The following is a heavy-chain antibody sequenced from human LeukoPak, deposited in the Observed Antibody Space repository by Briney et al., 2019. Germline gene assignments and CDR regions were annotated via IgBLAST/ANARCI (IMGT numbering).Heavy chain of an antibody. Sequence: GGSLRLSCAASGFTFSSYEMNWVRQAPGKGLEWVSYISSSGSTIYYADSVKGRYTVSRDNAENSLYLQMNSLRAEDTAVYYCARGSYRPDYWGQGTLVTVSS. CDR3: ARGSYRPDY. V-gene: IGHV3-48*03. J-gene: IGHJ4*02. CDR1: GFTFSSYE. CDR2: ISSSGSTI. D-gene: IGHD1-26*01.